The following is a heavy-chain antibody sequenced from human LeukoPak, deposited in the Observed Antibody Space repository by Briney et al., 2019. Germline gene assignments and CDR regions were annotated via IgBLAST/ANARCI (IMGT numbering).Heavy chain of an antibody. CDR1: GGSFSGYY. CDR2: INHSGST. Sequence: SETLSLTCAVYGGSFSGYYWSWIRQPPGKGLEWIGEINHSGSTNYNPSLKGRVTISVDTSKNQFSLRLSSVTAADTAVYYCARGRHDYGDYDFDYWGQGTLVTVSS. D-gene: IGHD4-17*01. CDR3: ARGRHDYGDYDFDY. J-gene: IGHJ4*02. V-gene: IGHV4-34*01.